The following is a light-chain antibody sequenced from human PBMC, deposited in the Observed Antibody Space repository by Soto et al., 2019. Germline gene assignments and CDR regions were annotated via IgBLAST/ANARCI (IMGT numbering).Light chain of an antibody. CDR1: NDDIGYYNF. CDR3: TSHAGSNSLI. J-gene: IGLJ2*01. CDR2: EVI. Sequence: QSALTQPPSASGSAGQSVTISCTGTNDDIGYYNFVSWYQHHPGKAPKLIIFEVIKRPSGVPDRFSGSKSANTASLTVSGLQADDAADYYCTSHAGSNSLIFGGGTKLTVL. V-gene: IGLV2-8*01.